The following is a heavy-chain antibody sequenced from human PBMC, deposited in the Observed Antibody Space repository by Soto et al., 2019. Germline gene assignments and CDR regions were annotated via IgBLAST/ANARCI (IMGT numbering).Heavy chain of an antibody. V-gene: IGHV4-59*08. D-gene: IGHD7-27*01. CDR2: IYYRGNT. J-gene: IGHJ6*02. CDR3: ARHSKKTGDFDYYYGMDV. CDR1: GGSMSPYY. Sequence: QVQVKESGPGLVKPSETLSLTCSVFGGSMSPYYWSWIRQSPGKGLEWIANIYYRGNTNYNPSLESRGPISIDTSKNQFSLKVNSLTAADTAVYYCARHSKKTGDFDYYYGMDVWGQGTTVTVSS.